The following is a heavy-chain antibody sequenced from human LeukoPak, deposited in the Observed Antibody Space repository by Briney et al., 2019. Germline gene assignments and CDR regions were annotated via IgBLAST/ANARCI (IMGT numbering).Heavy chain of an antibody. CDR2: IDPSDSYT. Sequence: GESLKISCKGSGYSFTSYWISWVRQVPGKGLEWMGRIDPSDSYTNYSPSFQGHVTISADKSISTAYLQWSSLKASDTAMYYCASPAGQQLLLKGAFDIWGQGTMVTVSS. V-gene: IGHV5-10-1*01. CDR3: ASPAGQQLLLKGAFDI. CDR1: GYSFTSYW. D-gene: IGHD6-13*01. J-gene: IGHJ3*02.